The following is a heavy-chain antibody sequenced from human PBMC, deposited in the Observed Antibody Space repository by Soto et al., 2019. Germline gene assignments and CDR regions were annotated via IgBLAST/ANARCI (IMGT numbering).Heavy chain of an antibody. V-gene: IGHV4-59*01. CDR2: IYSSGST. D-gene: IGHD2-8*01. CDR3: ARSFPSLVYCTNGVCYYSDSFDI. J-gene: IGHJ3*02. Sequence: SETLSLTCTVSGGSISSYYWSWIRQPAGKGLEWVGYIYSSGSTNYNPCLKSRVTISVDTSKNQFSLKLSSVTAADTAVYYCARSFPSLVYCTNGVCYYSDSFDIWGQWTMVTVSS. CDR1: GGSISSYY.